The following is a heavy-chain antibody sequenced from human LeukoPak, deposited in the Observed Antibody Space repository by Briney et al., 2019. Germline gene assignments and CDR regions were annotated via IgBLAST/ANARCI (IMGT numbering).Heavy chain of an antibody. CDR3: ARDVRYCSGGSCSS. Sequence: GGSLRLSCAASGFTVSSNYMSWVRQAPGKGLEWVSVIYNSGGTYYADSVKGRFTISRDNPKNTLYLQMNSLRAEDTAVYYCARDVRYCSGGSCSSWGPGTLVTVSS. V-gene: IGHV3-53*01. CDR2: IYNSGGT. J-gene: IGHJ4*02. D-gene: IGHD2-15*01. CDR1: GFTVSSNY.